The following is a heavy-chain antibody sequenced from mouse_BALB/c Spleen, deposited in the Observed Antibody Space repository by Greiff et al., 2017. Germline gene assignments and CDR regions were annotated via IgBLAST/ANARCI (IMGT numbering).Heavy chain of an antibody. CDR3: ARRNYGSSDAMDY. V-gene: IGHV5-17*02. D-gene: IGHD1-1*01. CDR2: ISSGSSTI. J-gene: IGHJ4*01. Sequence: VESGGGLVQPGGSRKLSCAASGFTFSSFGMHWVRQAPEKGLEWVAYISSGSSTIYYADTVKGRFTIPRDNPKNTLFLQMTSLRSEDTAMYYCARRNYGSSDAMDYWGQGTSVTVSS. CDR1: GFTFSSFG.